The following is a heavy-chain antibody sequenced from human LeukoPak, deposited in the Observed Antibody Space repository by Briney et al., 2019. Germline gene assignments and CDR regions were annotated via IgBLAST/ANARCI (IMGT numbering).Heavy chain of an antibody. D-gene: IGHD5/OR15-5a*01. V-gene: IGHV1-69*04. CDR3: ARDKFYAFDY. CDR2: IVPILGIA. CDR1: GGTFSSYA. Sequence: SVKVSCKASGGTFSSYAISWVRQAPGQGLEWMGRIVPILGIANYAQKFQGRVTITADKSTSTAYMELRSLTSDDTAVYYCARDKFYAFDYWGQGTLVTVSS. J-gene: IGHJ4*02.